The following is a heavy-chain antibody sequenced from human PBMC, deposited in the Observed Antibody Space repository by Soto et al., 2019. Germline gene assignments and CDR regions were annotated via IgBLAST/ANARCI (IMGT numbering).Heavy chain of an antibody. V-gene: IGHV3-30*18. D-gene: IGHD6-19*01. J-gene: IGHJ4*02. CDR1: GFTFRNYG. CDR2: VSHDGRNT. CDR3: AKGGRQWLVTSDFNY. Sequence: GGSLRLSCAASGFTFRNYGMNWVRQAPGKGLEWVAVVSHDGRNTHYADSVKGRFTISRDSSKNTVSLEMTSLRAEDTAVYYCAKGGRQWLVTSDFNYWGQGALVTVSS.